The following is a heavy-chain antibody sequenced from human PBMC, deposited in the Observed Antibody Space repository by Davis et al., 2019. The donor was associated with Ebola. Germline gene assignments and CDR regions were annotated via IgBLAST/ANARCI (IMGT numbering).Heavy chain of an antibody. CDR1: GFTFRSYG. CDR3: AKVGPKDIVVVVAAWGFLGGMDV. D-gene: IGHD2-15*01. V-gene: IGHV3-30*18. CDR2: ISYDGSNK. J-gene: IGHJ6*02. Sequence: GESLKISCAASGFTFRSYGMYWVRQAPGKGLEWVAVISYDGSNKYYAESVKGRFTISRDNSKNTLYLQMNSLRAEDTAVYYCAKVGPKDIVVVVAAWGFLGGMDVWGQGTTVTVSS.